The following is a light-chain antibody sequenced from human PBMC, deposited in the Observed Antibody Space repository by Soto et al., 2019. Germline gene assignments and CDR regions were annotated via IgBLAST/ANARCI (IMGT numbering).Light chain of an antibody. CDR3: ATWDSRLSSTV. V-gene: IGLV1-51*01. CDR2: DND. CDR1: NTNIGNHF. Sequence: QSVLTQPPSLFAAPGQNVTISCSGSNTNIGNHFVSWYQQLPGTAPRLPIYDNDNRPSGIPDRFSGSKSGTSASLGITGLQTGDEADYYCATWDSRLSSTVFGSGTKLTVL. J-gene: IGLJ1*01.